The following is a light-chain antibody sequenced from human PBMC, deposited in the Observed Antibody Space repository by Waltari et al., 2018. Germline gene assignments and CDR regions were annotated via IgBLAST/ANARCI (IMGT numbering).Light chain of an antibody. Sequence: DIQMTQSPSTLSASVGDRVTITCRASQRITSWLAWYQQKPGKAPKLLIYKASSLESGVPSRFSGSASGTEYTLTISSLKPDDFATYYCQQYNTYSRTFGQGTKVEIK. J-gene: IGKJ1*01. CDR3: QQYNTYSRT. V-gene: IGKV1-5*03. CDR2: KAS. CDR1: QRITSW.